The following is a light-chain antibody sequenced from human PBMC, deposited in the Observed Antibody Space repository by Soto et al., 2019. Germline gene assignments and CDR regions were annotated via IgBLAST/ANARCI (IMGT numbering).Light chain of an antibody. CDR1: SSNIGAGYD. CDR2: GNS. J-gene: IGLJ1*01. V-gene: IGLV1-40*01. CDR3: QSYDSSLSGSEYV. Sequence: VLTQPPSVSGAPGQRVTISCTGSSSNIGAGYDVHWYQQLPGTAPKLLIYGNSNRPSGVPDRFSGSKSGTSASLAITGLQAEDEADYNCQSYDSSLSGSEYVFGTGTKVTVL.